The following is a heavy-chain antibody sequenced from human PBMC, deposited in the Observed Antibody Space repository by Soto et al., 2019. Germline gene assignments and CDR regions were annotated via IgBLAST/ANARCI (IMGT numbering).Heavy chain of an antibody. CDR3: VRDWFCSGGSCYDVFDI. D-gene: IGHD2-15*01. Sequence: QAQLVQSGVEVKKPGASVKVSCKASGYSFTSYGISWVRQAPGQGLEWMGWTNTNSADTNYAQKFQGRVTMTTDTSTNTVYMELRSLRSDDTAVYYCVRDWFCSGGSCYDVFDIWGQGTMVTVSS. CDR1: GYSFTSYG. V-gene: IGHV1-18*01. CDR2: TNTNSADT. J-gene: IGHJ3*02.